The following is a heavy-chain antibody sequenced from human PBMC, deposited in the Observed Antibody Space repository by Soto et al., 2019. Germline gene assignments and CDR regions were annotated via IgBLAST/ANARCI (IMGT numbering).Heavy chain of an antibody. CDR2: IIPIFGTA. D-gene: IGHD6-6*01. J-gene: IGHJ4*02. Sequence: SVKVSCKASGGTFSSYAISWVRQAPGQGLEWMGGIIPIFGTANYAQKFQGRVTITADESTSTAYMELSSLRSEDTAVYYCARGIAARSQPSYYFDYWGQGTLVTVSS. CDR3: ARGIAARSQPSYYFDY. V-gene: IGHV1-69*13. CDR1: GGTFSSYA.